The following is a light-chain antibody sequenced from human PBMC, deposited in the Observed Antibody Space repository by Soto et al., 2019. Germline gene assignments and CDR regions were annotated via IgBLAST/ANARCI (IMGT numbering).Light chain of an antibody. CDR2: GAS. J-gene: IGKJ5*01. CDR1: QTFSNSF. Sequence: EIVLTQSPGTLSLSPGERATLSCRASQTFSNSFLSWFQQIPGQAPRLLIYGASMRATGIPDRFSGSGSGTDFTLTISRLEPEDFAVDYCQQCGSSSTFGQGTRLEIK. CDR3: QQCGSSST. V-gene: IGKV3-20*01.